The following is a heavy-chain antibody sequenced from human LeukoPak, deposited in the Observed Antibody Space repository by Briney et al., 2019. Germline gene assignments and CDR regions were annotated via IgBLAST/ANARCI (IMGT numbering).Heavy chain of an antibody. D-gene: IGHD6-13*01. V-gene: IGHV3-30-3*01. CDR1: GFTFSSYA. CDR2: ISYDGSNK. Sequence: PGGSLRLSCAASGFTFSSYAMSWVRQAPGKGLEWVAVISYDGSNKYYADSVKGRFTISRDNAKNSLYLQMNSLRAEDTAVYYCARDRKMYSSSWYGLDYWGQGTLVTVSS. CDR3: ARDRKMYSSSWYGLDY. J-gene: IGHJ4*02.